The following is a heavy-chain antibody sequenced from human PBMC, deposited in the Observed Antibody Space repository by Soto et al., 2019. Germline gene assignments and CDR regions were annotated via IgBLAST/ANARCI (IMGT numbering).Heavy chain of an antibody. J-gene: IGHJ4*02. CDR3: ATGYCRSDNCHFTH. D-gene: IGHD2-2*03. Sequence: DVQLVESGGGLVKPGGSLRLSCAASGFNFHPYTMTWVRQAPGKGLEWVSYISGTSETIFYADSVKGRFTISRDNAKNSLHLQLNSLRDEETAVYYCATGYCRSDNCHFTHWGQGTLVTVSS. CDR2: ISGTSETI. CDR1: GFNFHPYT. V-gene: IGHV3-48*02.